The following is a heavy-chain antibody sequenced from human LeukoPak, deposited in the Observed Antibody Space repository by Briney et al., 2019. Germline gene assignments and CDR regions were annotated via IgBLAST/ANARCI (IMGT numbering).Heavy chain of an antibody. Sequence: SETLSLTCTVSGGSISSYYWSWIRQPPGKGLEWIGYIYYSGSTNYKPSLKSRVTISVDTSRNQFSLKLTSVTAADTAIYYCARVTLTTTARAFDIWGQGTMVTVSS. CDR3: ARVTLTTTARAFDI. CDR2: IYYSGST. D-gene: IGHD1-14*01. CDR1: GGSISSYY. J-gene: IGHJ3*02. V-gene: IGHV4-59*12.